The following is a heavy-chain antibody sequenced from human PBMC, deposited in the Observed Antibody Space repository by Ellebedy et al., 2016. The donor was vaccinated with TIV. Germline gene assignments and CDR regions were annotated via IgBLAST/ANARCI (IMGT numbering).Heavy chain of an antibody. CDR1: GGSISSYY. CDR2: IYTSGST. D-gene: IGHD3-22*01. Sequence: SETLSLXXTVSGGSISSYYWSWIRQPAGKGLEWIGRIYTSGSTNYNPSLKSRVTMSVDTSKNQFSLKLSSVTAADTAVYYCARDLQMIVVGLGGRWSYYYYYMDVWGKGTTVTVSS. V-gene: IGHV4-4*07. J-gene: IGHJ6*03. CDR3: ARDLQMIVVGLGGRWSYYYYYMDV.